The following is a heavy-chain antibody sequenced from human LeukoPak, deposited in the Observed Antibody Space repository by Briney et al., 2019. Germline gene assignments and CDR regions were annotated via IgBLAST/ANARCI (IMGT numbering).Heavy chain of an antibody. CDR1: GDTGTFSSFA. V-gene: IGHV1-69*13. Sequence: GASVKVSCKASGDTGTFSSFAINWLRQAPGQGLEWMGGIFPIFATANYAQKFQGRLTITADESTSTAYMELSSLRSEDTAVYYCARGQMVRGKVSIFYYYYYMDVWGKGTTVTISS. CDR2: IFPIFATA. D-gene: IGHD3-10*01. CDR3: ARGQMVRGKVSIFYYYYYMDV. J-gene: IGHJ6*03.